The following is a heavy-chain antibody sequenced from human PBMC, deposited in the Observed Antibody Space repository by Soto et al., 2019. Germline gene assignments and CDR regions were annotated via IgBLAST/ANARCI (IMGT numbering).Heavy chain of an antibody. CDR1: SGSITGVNSY. D-gene: IGHD6-19*01. CDR2: IYYSGSS. J-gene: IGHJ4*02. Sequence: QVQLQESGPGLVKPSQTLSLTCTVSSGSITGVNSYWSWIRQFPGKGLEWIGYIYYSGSSYYNPSLKGRVTISEDTSKKQFSLKLNSVTAADTAVYYCARGSSGWSSIRLDDWGQGTLVTVSS. V-gene: IGHV4-31*03. CDR3: ARGSSGWSSIRLDD.